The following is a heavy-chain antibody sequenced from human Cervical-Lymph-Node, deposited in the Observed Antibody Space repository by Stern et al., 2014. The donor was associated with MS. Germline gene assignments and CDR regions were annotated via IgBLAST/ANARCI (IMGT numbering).Heavy chain of an antibody. Sequence: EVQLVQSGAEVKKPGESLKISCQVSGYNFPVYWIGWVRQTPGKGLEWVGIIYPPASETRYNPSFQGHVSMSVDKSVSTAYLQWSSLQTSDTALYFCARHTGDYAFDYWGQGTLVIVSS. CDR3: ARHTGDYAFDY. D-gene: IGHD4-17*01. CDR1: GYNFPVYW. V-gene: IGHV5-51*01. CDR2: IYPPASET. J-gene: IGHJ4*02.